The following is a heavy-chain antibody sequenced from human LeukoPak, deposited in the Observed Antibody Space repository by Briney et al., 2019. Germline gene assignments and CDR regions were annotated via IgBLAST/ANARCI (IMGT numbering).Heavy chain of an antibody. Sequence: PSETLSLTCTVSGGSISSYYWSWIRQPAGEGLEWIGRIYTSGSTNYNPSLKSRVTMSVDTSKNQFSLKLSSVTAADTAVYYCAREVAAAGLRRFDYWGQGTLVTVSS. J-gene: IGHJ4*02. CDR1: GGSISSYY. D-gene: IGHD6-13*01. V-gene: IGHV4-4*07. CDR3: AREVAAAGLRRFDY. CDR2: IYTSGST.